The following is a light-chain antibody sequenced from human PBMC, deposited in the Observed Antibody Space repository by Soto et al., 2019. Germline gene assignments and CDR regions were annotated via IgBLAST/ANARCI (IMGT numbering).Light chain of an antibody. CDR1: QSVSSY. Sequence: EIVLTQSPATLSLSPGERATLSCRASQSVSSYLAWYQQKPGQDPRLLIYDASNRATGIPARFSGSGSGTDFTLTISILEPEDFAVYYCQQRSNWLMYTFGQGTKLEIK. CDR2: DAS. CDR3: QQRSNWLMYT. V-gene: IGKV3-11*01. J-gene: IGKJ2*01.